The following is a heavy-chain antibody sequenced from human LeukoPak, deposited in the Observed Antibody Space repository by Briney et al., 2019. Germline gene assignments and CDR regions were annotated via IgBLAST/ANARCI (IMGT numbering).Heavy chain of an antibody. V-gene: IGHV1-24*01. Sequence: EASVKVSCKASGYTFTGYYMHWVRQAPGKVLEWMGGFDPEDGETIYAQKFQGRVTMTEDTSTDTAYMELSSLRSEDTAVYYCATAPGGWELRGWDYWGQGTLVTVSS. CDR3: ATAPGGWELRGWDY. D-gene: IGHD1-26*01. CDR1: GYTFTGYY. CDR2: FDPEDGET. J-gene: IGHJ4*02.